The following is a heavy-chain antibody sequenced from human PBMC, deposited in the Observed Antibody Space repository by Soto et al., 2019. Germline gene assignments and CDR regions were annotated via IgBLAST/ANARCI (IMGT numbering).Heavy chain of an antibody. Sequence: GGSLRLSCAASGFTFSSYAMSWVRQAPGKGLEWVSAISGSGGSTYYADSVKGRFTISRGNSKNTLYLQMNSLRAEDTAVYYCAKDFTYDYVWGSYRYIDYWGQGTLVTVSS. CDR1: GFTFSSYA. V-gene: IGHV3-23*01. D-gene: IGHD3-16*02. CDR2: ISGSGGST. CDR3: AKDFTYDYVWGSYRYIDY. J-gene: IGHJ4*02.